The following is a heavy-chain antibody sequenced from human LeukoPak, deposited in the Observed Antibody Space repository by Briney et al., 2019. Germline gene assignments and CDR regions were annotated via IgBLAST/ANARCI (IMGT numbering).Heavy chain of an antibody. D-gene: IGHD1-14*01. CDR1: GGSFSGYY. V-gene: IGHV4-34*01. Sequence: SETLSLTCAVYGGSFSGYYWSWIRQPPGKGLEWTGEINHSGSTNYNPSLKSRVTISVDTSKNQFSLKLSSVTAADTAVYYCAIASGYNPGYSYYGMDVWGKGTMVTVSS. CDR3: AIASGYNPGYSYYGMDV. CDR2: INHSGST. J-gene: IGHJ6*04.